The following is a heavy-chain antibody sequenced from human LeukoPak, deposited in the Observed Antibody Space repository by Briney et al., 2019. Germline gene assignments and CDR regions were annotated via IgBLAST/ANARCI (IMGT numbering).Heavy chain of an antibody. CDR1: GFTFSSYG. CDR3: ARAWSGSGYPPLFYMDV. Sequence: SGGSLRLSCAASGFTFSSYGMHWVRQAPGKGPEWVAAISYDGSNKYYADSVKGRFTISRDNSKNTLYLQMNSLRAEDTAVYYCARAWSGSGYPPLFYMDVWGRGATVIVSS. V-gene: IGHV3-30*03. D-gene: IGHD3-3*01. CDR2: ISYDGSNK. J-gene: IGHJ6*03.